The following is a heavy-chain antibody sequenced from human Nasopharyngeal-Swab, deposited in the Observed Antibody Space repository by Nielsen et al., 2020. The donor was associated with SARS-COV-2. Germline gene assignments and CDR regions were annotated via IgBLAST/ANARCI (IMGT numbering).Heavy chain of an antibody. J-gene: IGHJ3*02. V-gene: IGHV3-64*01. Sequence: VRQAPGKGLEYVSAISSNGGSTYYANSVKGRFTISRDNSKNTLYLQMNSLRAEDTAVYYCARGRTTVVTGDAFDIWGQGTMVTVSS. D-gene: IGHD4-23*01. CDR3: ARGRTTVVTGDAFDI. CDR2: ISSNGGST.